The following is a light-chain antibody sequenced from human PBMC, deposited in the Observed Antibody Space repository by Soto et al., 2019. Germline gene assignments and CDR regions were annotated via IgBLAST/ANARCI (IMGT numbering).Light chain of an antibody. CDR1: QSISSSY. J-gene: IGKJ2*01. CDR2: GAS. Sequence: EIVLTQSPGTLSLSPGERATLSCRASQSISSSYLAWYQQKPGQAPRLLIYGASSRATGIPDRFSGSGSGTDFTLTISSREPEDFAVYYCQQYGSSPRYTFGQGNKLEIK. CDR3: QQYGSSPRYT. V-gene: IGKV3-20*01.